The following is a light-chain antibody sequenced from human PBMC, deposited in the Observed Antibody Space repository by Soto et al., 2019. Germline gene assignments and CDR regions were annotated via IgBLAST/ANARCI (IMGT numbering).Light chain of an antibody. Sequence: DIQMTQSPPTLPASAGDRVTITCRASQDTSRWLAWYQQKPGKAPELLIYDVSTLQGGVPSRFSGTGSGTEFTLTISSLQPEDFATYYCQQYNAYYSFGQGTKVDNK. J-gene: IGKJ2*03. CDR3: QQYNAYYS. V-gene: IGKV1-5*01. CDR2: DVS. CDR1: QDTSRW.